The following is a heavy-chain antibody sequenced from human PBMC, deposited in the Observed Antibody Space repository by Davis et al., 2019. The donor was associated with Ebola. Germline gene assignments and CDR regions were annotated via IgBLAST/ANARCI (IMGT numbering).Heavy chain of an antibody. Sequence: GESLKISCAASGFTFSGSAMHWVRQASGKGLEWVGRIRSKANSYATAYAASVKGRFTISRDNAKNSVFLQMNSLRAEDTAVYYCASHDYGDYAGPDYWGQGTLVTVSS. CDR3: ASHDYGDYAGPDY. D-gene: IGHD4-17*01. V-gene: IGHV3-73*01. J-gene: IGHJ4*02. CDR2: IRSKANSYAT. CDR1: GFTFSGSA.